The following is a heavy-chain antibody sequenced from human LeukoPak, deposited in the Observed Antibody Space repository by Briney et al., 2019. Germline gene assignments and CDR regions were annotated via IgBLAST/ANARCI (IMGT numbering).Heavy chain of an antibody. CDR2: IYTSGST. J-gene: IGHJ5*02. CDR3: ARDGFLNWFDP. CDR1: GGSISSCSYY. V-gene: IGHV4-61*02. D-gene: IGHD3-3*01. Sequence: SETLSLTCTVPGGSISSCSYYWSWIRQPAGKGLEWIGRIYTSGSTNYSPSLKSRVTISVDTSKNQCSLKLSSVTAADTAVYYCARDGFLNWFDPWGQGTLVTVSS.